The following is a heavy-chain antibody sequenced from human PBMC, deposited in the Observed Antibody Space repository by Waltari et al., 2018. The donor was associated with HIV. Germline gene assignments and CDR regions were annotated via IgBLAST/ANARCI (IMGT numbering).Heavy chain of an antibody. CDR3: ARSFGTIFGVVITYYGMDV. CDR2: LRPILWTA. V-gene: IGHV1-69*12. CDR1: GGTFSSYA. Sequence: QVQLVQSGAEVKKPGSSVKVSCKASGGTFSSYAISWVRQAPGQGLEGMGGLRPILWTANYAQRVQGRVTIAADESTSTAYMELSSLRSEDTAVYYCARSFGTIFGVVITYYGMDVWGQGTTVTVSS. D-gene: IGHD3-3*01. J-gene: IGHJ6*02.